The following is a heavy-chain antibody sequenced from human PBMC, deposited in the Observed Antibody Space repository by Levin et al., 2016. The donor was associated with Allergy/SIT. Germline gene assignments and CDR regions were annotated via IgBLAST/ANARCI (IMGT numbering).Heavy chain of an antibody. Sequence: SETLSLTCTVSRGSMSNYFWTWIRQPPGKEMEWIGYIYDTGSTNYNPSLRSRAGISIDTSKNQFTLKVNSVTAADTAVYYCAGLRTPYSSVDYWGQGTLVTVSS. CDR3: AGLRTPYSSVDY. D-gene: IGHD3-3*01. CDR1: RGSMSNYF. CDR2: IYDTGST. J-gene: IGHJ4*02. V-gene: IGHV4-59*01.